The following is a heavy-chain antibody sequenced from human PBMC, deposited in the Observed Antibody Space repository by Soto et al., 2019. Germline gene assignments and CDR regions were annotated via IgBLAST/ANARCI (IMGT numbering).Heavy chain of an antibody. Sequence: GASVKVSCKASGYTFTSYGISWVRQAPGQGLEWMGWISAYNGNTNYAQKLQGRVTMTTDTSTSTAYMELRSLRSDDTAVYYCAREARVTYYYDSSGYYVGWFDPWGQGXLVTVCS. CDR1: GYTFTSYG. CDR2: ISAYNGNT. J-gene: IGHJ5*02. D-gene: IGHD3-22*01. CDR3: AREARVTYYYDSSGYYVGWFDP. V-gene: IGHV1-18*01.